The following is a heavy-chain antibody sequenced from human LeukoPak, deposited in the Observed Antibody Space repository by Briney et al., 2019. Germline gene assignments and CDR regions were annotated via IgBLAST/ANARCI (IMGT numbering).Heavy chain of an antibody. CDR3: TTVGGYGNDFWSGYYTALGAYYYYGMDV. J-gene: IGHJ6*02. V-gene: IGHV3-15*01. Sequence: PGGSLRLSCVASGFTFSNYAMSWVRQAPGKGLEWVGRIKSKTDGGTTDYAAPVKGRFTISRDDSKNTLYLQMNSLKTEDTAVYYCTTVGGYGNDFWSGYYTALGAYYYYGMDVWGQGTTVTVSS. CDR1: GFTFSNYA. CDR2: IKSKTDGGTT. D-gene: IGHD3-3*01.